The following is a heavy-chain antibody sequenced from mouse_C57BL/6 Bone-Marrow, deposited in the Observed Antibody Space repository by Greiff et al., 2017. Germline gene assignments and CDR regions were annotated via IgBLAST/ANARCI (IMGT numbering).Heavy chain of an antibody. V-gene: IGHV5-12*01. CDR3: ARHQIYYGYDEIFDV. Sequence: VQLKESGGGLVQPGGSLKLSCAASGFTFSDYYMYWVRQTPEKRLEWVAYISNGGGSTYYPDTVKGRFTIARDNAKNTLYLQMSRLKSEDTAMYYCARHQIYYGYDEIFDVWGTGTTVTVSS. D-gene: IGHD2-2*01. CDR2: ISNGGGST. CDR1: GFTFSDYY. J-gene: IGHJ1*03.